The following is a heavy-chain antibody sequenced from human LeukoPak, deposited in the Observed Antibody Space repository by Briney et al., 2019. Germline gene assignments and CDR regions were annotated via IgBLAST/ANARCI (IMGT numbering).Heavy chain of an antibody. CDR2: INPNSGGT. CDR1: GYTFTGYY. V-gene: IGHV1-2*02. Sequence: ASVKVSCKASGYTFTGYYMHWVRQAPGQGLEWMGWINPNSGGTNYAQKFQGRVTMTRDTSISTAYMELSSLRSEDTAVYYCARGLGGYYTYYFDYWGQGTLVTVSS. CDR3: ARGLGGYYTYYFDY. D-gene: IGHD3-3*01. J-gene: IGHJ4*02.